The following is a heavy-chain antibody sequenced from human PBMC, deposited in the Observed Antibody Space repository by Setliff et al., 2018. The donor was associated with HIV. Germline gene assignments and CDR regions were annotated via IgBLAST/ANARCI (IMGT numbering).Heavy chain of an antibody. CDR1: TYTFSSYV. D-gene: IGHD2-2*01. J-gene: IGHJ3*02. Sequence: ASVKVSCKASTYTFSSYVINWVRQAPGQGLEWMGRISVYNGNTIYAQKLQGRVIMTTDTSTSTAYMELRSLRSDDTAMYYSAPQRDIVMVPGQGGFDIWAQGTMVTVSS. V-gene: IGHV1-18*01. CDR3: APQRDIVMVPGQGGFDI. CDR2: ISVYNGNT.